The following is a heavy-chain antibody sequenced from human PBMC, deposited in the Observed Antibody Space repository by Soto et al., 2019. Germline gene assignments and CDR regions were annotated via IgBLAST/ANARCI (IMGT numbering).Heavy chain of an antibody. Sequence: SVKVSCKASGGTFSSYAISWVRQAPGQGLEWMGGIIPIFGTANYAQKFQGRVTITADESTSTAYLELNGLRSEDTAVYYCSRGPDYAGYIDDWGQGSLVTVSS. D-gene: IGHD4-17*01. CDR1: GGTFSSYA. J-gene: IGHJ4*02. V-gene: IGHV1-69*13. CDR3: SRGPDYAGYIDD. CDR2: IIPIFGTA.